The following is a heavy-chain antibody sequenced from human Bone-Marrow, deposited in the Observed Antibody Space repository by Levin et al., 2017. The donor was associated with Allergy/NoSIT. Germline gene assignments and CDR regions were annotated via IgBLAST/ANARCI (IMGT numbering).Heavy chain of an antibody. J-gene: IGHJ5*02. V-gene: IGHV1-69*04. D-gene: IGHD3-10*01. Sequence: GRVTITADTSTTTAYLELSSLRSDDTAVYYCARADGFGEMIQWFDPWGQGTLVTVSS. CDR3: ARADGFGEMIQWFDP.